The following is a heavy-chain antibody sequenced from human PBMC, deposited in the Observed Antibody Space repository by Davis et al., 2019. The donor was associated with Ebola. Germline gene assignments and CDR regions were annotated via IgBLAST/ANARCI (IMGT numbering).Heavy chain of an antibody. CDR2: INHSGST. J-gene: IGHJ2*01. D-gene: IGHD2-21*02. CDR3: VRDPALVVTGGGWHFDL. Sequence: MPSETLSLTCAVYGGSFRGYHWSWIRQPPGKGLEWIGEINHSGSTKYNPSLKSRVTISVDTSKNQFSLKLSSVTAADTAVYYCVRDPALVVTGGGWHFDLWGRGTLVTVSS. CDR1: GGSFRGYH. V-gene: IGHV4-34*01.